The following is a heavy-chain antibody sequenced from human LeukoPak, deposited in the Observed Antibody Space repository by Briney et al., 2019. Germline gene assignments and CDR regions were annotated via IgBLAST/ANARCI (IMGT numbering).Heavy chain of an antibody. Sequence: GGSLRLSCAASGFPFSSYAMNWVRLSPGKGLEWVAAITDNGNTTYYADSVKGRFTISRDNSKNTLYLQMNSLRAEDTAVYYCATLRLSDHFDYWGQGTLVTVSS. D-gene: IGHD2-15*01. V-gene: IGHV3-23*01. J-gene: IGHJ4*02. CDR3: ATLRLSDHFDY. CDR1: GFPFSSYA. CDR2: ITDNGNTT.